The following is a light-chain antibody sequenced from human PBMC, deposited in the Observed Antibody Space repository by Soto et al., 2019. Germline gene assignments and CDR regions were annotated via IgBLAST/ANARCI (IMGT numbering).Light chain of an antibody. Sequence: DIQMTQSPSTLSASVGDRVTITCRASQNVTSWVAWYQQKPGKAPKFLIYDASNLESGLPSRFSGRGSGTEVTLTISSLQPDDFSTYYCQRYNSNSRTFGQGTRV. V-gene: IGKV1-5*01. J-gene: IGKJ1*01. CDR2: DAS. CDR1: QNVTSW. CDR3: QRYNSNSRT.